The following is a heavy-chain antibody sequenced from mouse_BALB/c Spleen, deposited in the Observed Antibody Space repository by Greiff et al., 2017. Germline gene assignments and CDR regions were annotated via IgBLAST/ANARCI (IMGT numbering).Heavy chain of an antibody. V-gene: IGHV3-2*02. CDR1: GYSITSDYA. CDR3: ASEGARARSAY. J-gene: IGHJ3*01. D-gene: IGHD3-1*01. Sequence: EVQLVESGPGLVKPSQSLSLTCTVTGYSITSDYAWNWIRQFPGNKLEWMGFISYSGSTSYNPSLKSRISITRDTSKNQFFLQLNSVTTEDTATYYCASEGARARSAYWGQGTLVTVSA. CDR2: ISYSGST.